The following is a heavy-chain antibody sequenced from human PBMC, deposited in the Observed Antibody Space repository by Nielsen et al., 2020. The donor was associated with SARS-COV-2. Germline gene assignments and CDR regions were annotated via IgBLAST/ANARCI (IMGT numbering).Heavy chain of an antibody. V-gene: IGHV3-21*01. D-gene: IGHD3-10*01. Sequence: VRQAPGKGLEWVSSISSSSSYIYYADSVKGRFTISRDNAKNSLYLQMNSLRAKDTAVYYCARDLYYYGSGSKDYYYYGMDVWGQGTTVTVSS. CDR3: ARDLYYYGSGSKDYYYYGMDV. CDR2: ISSSSSYI. J-gene: IGHJ6*02.